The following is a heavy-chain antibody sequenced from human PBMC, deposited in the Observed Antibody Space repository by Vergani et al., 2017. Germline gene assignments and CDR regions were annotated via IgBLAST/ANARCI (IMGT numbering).Heavy chain of an antibody. CDR3: ARQMDYYMDV. CDR2: IYYSGTT. D-gene: IGHD5-24*01. V-gene: IGHV4-31*03. CDR1: GAYVGSGGYY. J-gene: IGHJ6*03. Sequence: QVQLQESGPGLVKASQTLSLTCSVSGAYVGSGGYYWTSVRQRPGMGLDWIGYIYYSGTTYYNPALVSRLTISSDTSENPLPLRLTSVTDADTAVYYCARQMDYYMDVWGKGTTVTVS.